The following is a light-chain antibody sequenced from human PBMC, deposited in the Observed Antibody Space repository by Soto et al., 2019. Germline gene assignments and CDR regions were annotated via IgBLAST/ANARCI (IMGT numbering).Light chain of an antibody. CDR1: SSNIGAGYD. J-gene: IGLJ3*02. V-gene: IGLV1-40*01. CDR3: QSYDSSLSGSV. CDR2: GNS. Sequence: QLVLTQPPSVSGAPGQRVTISCTASSSNIGAGYDVHWYQQLPGTAPKLLIYGNSNRPSGVPDRFSGSKSGTSASLAITGLQAEDEADYYCQSYDSSLSGSVFGGGTQLTVL.